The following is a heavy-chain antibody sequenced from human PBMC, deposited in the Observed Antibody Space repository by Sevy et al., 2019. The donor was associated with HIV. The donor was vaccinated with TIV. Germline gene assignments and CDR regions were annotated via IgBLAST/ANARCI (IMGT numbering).Heavy chain of an antibody. D-gene: IGHD2-21*02. J-gene: IGHJ3*02. CDR2: IIPIFGTA. CDR3: ARGRDHIVVVTAILYAFDI. Sequence: ASVKVSCKASGGTFSSYAISWVRQAPGQGLEWMGGIIPIFGTANYAQKFQGRVTITADESTSTAYMELSSLRSEDTAVYYCARGRDHIVVVTAILYAFDIWGQRTMVTVSS. CDR1: GGTFSSYA. V-gene: IGHV1-69*13.